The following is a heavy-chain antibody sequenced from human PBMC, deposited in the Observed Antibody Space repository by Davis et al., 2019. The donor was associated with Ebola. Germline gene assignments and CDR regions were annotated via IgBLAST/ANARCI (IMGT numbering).Heavy chain of an antibody. D-gene: IGHD2-8*01. Sequence: AASVKVSCKASGYTFTSYYMHWVRQAPGQGLEWMGWISAYNGNTNYAQKLQGRVTMTTDTSTSTAYMELRSLRSDDTAVYYCARGPIVLMVYASRVGYYGMDVWGQGTTVTVSS. CDR1: GYTFTSYY. V-gene: IGHV1-18*04. CDR3: ARGPIVLMVYASRVGYYGMDV. CDR2: ISAYNGNT. J-gene: IGHJ6*02.